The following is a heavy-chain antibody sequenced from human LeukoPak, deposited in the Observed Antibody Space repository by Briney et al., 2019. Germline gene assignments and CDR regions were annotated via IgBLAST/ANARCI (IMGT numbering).Heavy chain of an antibody. CDR1: GFTFDGYA. CDR2: ISWNSGSI. V-gene: IGHV3-9*01. Sequence: GMSLRLSCAASGFTFDGYAMHWVRQVPGKGLEWVSGISWNSGSIGYADSVKGRFTISRDNAKNSLYLQMNSLRAEDTALYYCAEQTEDYSDSSYGYYFDYWGQGTLVTVSS. D-gene: IGHD3-22*01. J-gene: IGHJ4*02. CDR3: AEQTEDYSDSSYGYYFDY.